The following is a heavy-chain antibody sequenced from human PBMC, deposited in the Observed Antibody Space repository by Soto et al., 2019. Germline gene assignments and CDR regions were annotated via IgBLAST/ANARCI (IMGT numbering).Heavy chain of an antibody. J-gene: IGHJ4*02. D-gene: IGHD6-19*01. CDR2: ISYDGSNK. CDR3: ARDSGALGYSSGWYLGFDY. Sequence: GGSLRLSCAASGFTFSSYAMHWVRQAPGKGLEWVAVISYDGSNKYYADSVKGRFTISRDNSKNTLYLQMNSLRAEDTAVYYCARDSGALGYSSGWYLGFDYWGQGTLVTVSS. CDR1: GFTFSSYA. V-gene: IGHV3-30-3*01.